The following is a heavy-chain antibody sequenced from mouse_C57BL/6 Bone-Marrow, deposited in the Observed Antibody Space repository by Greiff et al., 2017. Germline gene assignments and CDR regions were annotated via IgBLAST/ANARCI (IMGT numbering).Heavy chain of an antibody. Sequence: VQLQQSGPELVKPGASVKISCKASGYTFTDYYMNWVKQSHGKSLEWIGDINPNNGGTSYNQKFKGKATLTVDKSSSTAYMELRSLTSEDSAVYYCARNYDSLFAYWGQGTLVTVSA. CDR3: ARNYDSLFAY. CDR1: GYTFTDYY. CDR2: INPNNGGT. J-gene: IGHJ3*01. V-gene: IGHV1-26*01. D-gene: IGHD2-4*01.